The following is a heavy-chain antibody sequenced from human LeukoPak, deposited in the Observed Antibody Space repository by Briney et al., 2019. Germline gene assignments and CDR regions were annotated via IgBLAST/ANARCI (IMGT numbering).Heavy chain of an antibody. J-gene: IGHJ3*02. Sequence: GGSLRLSCAASGFTFSSYSMNWVRQAPGKGLEWVSSISSSSSYIYYADSVMGRFTISRDNAKNSLYLQMNSLRPEDTAVYYWARDANTGDAFDIWGQGTMVTVSS. V-gene: IGHV3-21*01. CDR1: GFTFSSYS. CDR2: ISSSSSYI. D-gene: IGHD4/OR15-4a*01. CDR3: ARDANTGDAFDI.